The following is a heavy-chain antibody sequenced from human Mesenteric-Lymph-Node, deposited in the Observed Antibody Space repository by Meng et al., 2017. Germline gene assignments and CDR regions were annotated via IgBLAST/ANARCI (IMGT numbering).Heavy chain of an antibody. V-gene: IGHV1-69*13. Sequence: SVKVSCKASGGTFSSYAISWVRQAPGQGLEWMGGIIPIFGTANYAQKFQGRVTITADESTSTAYMELSSLRSDDTAVYYCATGLVYGSGSYYKPGYYYYGMDVWGQGTTVTVSS. D-gene: IGHD3-10*01. CDR1: GGTFSSYA. CDR2: IIPIFGTA. J-gene: IGHJ6*02. CDR3: ATGLVYGSGSYYKPGYYYYGMDV.